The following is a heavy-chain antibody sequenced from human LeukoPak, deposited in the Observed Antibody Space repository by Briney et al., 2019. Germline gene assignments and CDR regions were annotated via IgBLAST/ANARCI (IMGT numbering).Heavy chain of an antibody. Sequence: ASVKVSCKASGYTFTGYGISWVRQAPGQGLEWMGWISAYNGNTNYAQKLQGRVTMTTDTSTSTAYMELRSLRSDDTAVYYCARDDCSGGSCYSLYFQHWGQGTLVTVSS. V-gene: IGHV1-18*01. CDR1: GYTFTGYG. CDR3: ARDDCSGGSCYSLYFQH. D-gene: IGHD2-15*01. CDR2: ISAYNGNT. J-gene: IGHJ1*01.